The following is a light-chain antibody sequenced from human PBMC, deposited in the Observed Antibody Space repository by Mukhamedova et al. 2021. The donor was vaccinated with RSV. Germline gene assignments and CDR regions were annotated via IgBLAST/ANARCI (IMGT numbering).Light chain of an antibody. CDR3: QQYGSSPQT. Sequence: WYQRRVHGKAPKLLIYKASSLESGVPSRFSGSGSGTDFTLTISRLEPEDFAVYYCQQYGSSPQTFGGGTKVEIK. CDR2: KAS. J-gene: IGKJ4*01. V-gene: IGKV1-5*03.